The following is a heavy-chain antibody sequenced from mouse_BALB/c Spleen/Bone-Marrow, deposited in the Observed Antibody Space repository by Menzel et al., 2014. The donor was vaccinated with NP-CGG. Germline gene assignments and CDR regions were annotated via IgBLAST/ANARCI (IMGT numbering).Heavy chain of an antibody. V-gene: IGHV2-9*02. CDR3: ARDEPDTCGDY. J-gene: IGHJ4*01. CDR2: IWAGGNT. Sequence: QVQLQQSGPGLVAPSQSLSITCTVSGFSLTSYGVHWVRQRPGKGLEWLGVIWAGGNTNYNSALMSRLTINKDNSKSQVFLKMNSLQTDDTAMYYCARDEPDTCGDYWGKGTSVTVSS. CDR1: GFSLTSYG.